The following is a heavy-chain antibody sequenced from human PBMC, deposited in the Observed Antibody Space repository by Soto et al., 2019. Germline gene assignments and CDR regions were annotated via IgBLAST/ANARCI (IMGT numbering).Heavy chain of an antibody. CDR2: ISYDGSNK. J-gene: IGHJ4*02. Sequence: GGSLRLSCAASGFTFSSYAMHWVRQAPGKGLEWVAVISYDGSNKYYADSVKGRFTISRDNSKNTLYLQMNSLRAEDTAVYYCARDRRTLDYYDSSGPLDYWGQGTLVIVSS. CDR3: ARDRRTLDYYDSSGPLDY. V-gene: IGHV3-30-3*01. D-gene: IGHD3-22*01. CDR1: GFTFSSYA.